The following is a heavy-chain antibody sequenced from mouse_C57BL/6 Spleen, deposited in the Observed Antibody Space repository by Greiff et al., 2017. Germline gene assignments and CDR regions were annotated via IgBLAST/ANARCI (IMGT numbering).Heavy chain of an antibody. CDR2: IHPNSGST. J-gene: IGHJ1*03. CDR1: GYTFTSYW. CDR3: ARKRDYGNSYWYFDV. Sequence: QVQLQQPGAELVKPGASVKLSCKASGYTFTSYWMHWVKQRPGQGLEWIGMIHPNSGSTNYNEKFKSKATLTVDKSSSTAYMQLSSLTSEDSAVYYCARKRDYGNSYWYFDVWGTGTTVTVSS. D-gene: IGHD2-1*01. V-gene: IGHV1-64*01.